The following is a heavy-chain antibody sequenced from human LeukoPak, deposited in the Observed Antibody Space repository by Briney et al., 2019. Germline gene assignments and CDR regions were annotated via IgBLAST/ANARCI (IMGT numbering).Heavy chain of an antibody. Sequence: SQTLSLTCTVSGASISSGGYHWSWIRQHPWKGLEWIGYIYHSGSSYYNPSVKSRVTISVDTSRNQFSLKLSSVTAADTAVYYCARRIEPYAFDIWGQGTMVTVSS. CDR2: IYHSGSS. CDR1: GASISSGGYH. D-gene: IGHD1-26*01. V-gene: IGHV4-31*03. CDR3: ARRIEPYAFDI. J-gene: IGHJ3*02.